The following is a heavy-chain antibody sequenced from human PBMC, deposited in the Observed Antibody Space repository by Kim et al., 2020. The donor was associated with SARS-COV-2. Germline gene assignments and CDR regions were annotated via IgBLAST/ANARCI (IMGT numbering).Heavy chain of an antibody. CDR3: ARRTQCTPSGWGYNMDV. V-gene: IGHV4-39*01. J-gene: IGHJ6*02. Sequence: SETLSLTCTVSGGSISRSSSYWVWLRQTPGEGLEWIATVHHTGTTQYNAPLKSRVTISVDTSRNQFSLRVTSVTAADTAVYYCARRTQCTPSGWGYNMDVWGQGTTVTVSS. D-gene: IGHD5-18*01. CDR2: VHHTGTT. CDR1: GGSISRSSSY.